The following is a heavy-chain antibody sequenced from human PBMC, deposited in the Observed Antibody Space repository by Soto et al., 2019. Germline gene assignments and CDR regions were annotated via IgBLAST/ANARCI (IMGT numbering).Heavy chain of an antibody. D-gene: IGHD5-18*01. V-gene: IGHV4-59*01. Sequence: PSETLSLTCTVSVGSISSYYWSWIRQPPGKGLEWIGYIYYSGSTNYNPSLKSRVTISVDTSKNQFSLKLSSVTAADTAVYYCARIERDSYGYVSYYYGMDVWGQGTTVTVSS. CDR3: ARIERDSYGYVSYYYGMDV. CDR2: IYYSGST. J-gene: IGHJ6*02. CDR1: VGSISSYY.